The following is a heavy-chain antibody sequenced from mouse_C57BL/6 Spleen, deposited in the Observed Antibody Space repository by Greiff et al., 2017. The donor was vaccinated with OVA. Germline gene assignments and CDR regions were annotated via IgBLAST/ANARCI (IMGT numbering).Heavy chain of an antibody. CDR2: IDPSDSYT. CDR1: GYTFTSYW. Sequence: QVQLQQPGAELVRPGTSVKLSCKASGYTFTSYWMHWVKQRPGQGLEWIGVIDPSDSYTNYNQKFKGKATLTVDTSSSTAYMQLSSLTSEDSAVYDCAREDYGSSYPPFDYWGQGTTLTVSS. CDR3: AREDYGSSYPPFDY. D-gene: IGHD1-1*01. V-gene: IGHV1-59*01. J-gene: IGHJ2*01.